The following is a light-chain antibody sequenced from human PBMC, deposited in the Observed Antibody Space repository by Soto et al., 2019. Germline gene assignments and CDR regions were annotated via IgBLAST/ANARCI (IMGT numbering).Light chain of an antibody. CDR1: SSNIGSNY. Sequence: QSVLTQPPSASGTPGQRVTISCSGSSSNIGSNYVYWYHQLPGTAPKLVIYRNNQRPSGVPDRISGSKSGTSASLAISGLQAEDEADYYCSSFTSTSTYVFGTGTKVTVL. CDR3: SSFTSTSTYV. CDR2: RNN. J-gene: IGLJ1*01. V-gene: IGLV1-47*01.